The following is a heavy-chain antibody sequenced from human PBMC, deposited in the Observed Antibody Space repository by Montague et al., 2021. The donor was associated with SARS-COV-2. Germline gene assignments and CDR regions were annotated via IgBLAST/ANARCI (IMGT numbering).Heavy chain of an antibody. Sequence: SETLSLTCSVSGGSISTYYWSWIRQPPGKGLEWIGYIYYSGSTNYNPSLKSRVTISIGTSKNQFSLELSSVTAADMAVYYCASPGGYCTGGSCYYVYWGQGTLVTVSS. CDR3: ASPGGYCTGGSCYYVY. CDR2: IYYSGST. V-gene: IGHV4-59*01. CDR1: GGSISTYY. J-gene: IGHJ4*02. D-gene: IGHD2-15*01.